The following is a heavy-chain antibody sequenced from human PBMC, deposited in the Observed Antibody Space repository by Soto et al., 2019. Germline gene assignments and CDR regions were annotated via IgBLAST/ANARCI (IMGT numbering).Heavy chain of an antibody. D-gene: IGHD1-26*01. Sequence: EVQLLESGGGLVQFGGSLRLSCAASGFTFSSYAMNWVRQAPGKGLEWVSVISGSGGSTYYADSVKGRFTISRDNSKSTLYLQMNSLRAEDTAVYYCAKRGSGSQFDYWGQGTLVTVSS. CDR1: GFTFSSYA. V-gene: IGHV3-23*01. J-gene: IGHJ4*02. CDR2: ISGSGGST. CDR3: AKRGSGSQFDY.